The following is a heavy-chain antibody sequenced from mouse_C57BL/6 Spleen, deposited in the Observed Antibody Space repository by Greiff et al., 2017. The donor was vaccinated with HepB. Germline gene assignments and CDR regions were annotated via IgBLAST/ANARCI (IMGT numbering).Heavy chain of an antibody. Sequence: QVQLQQSGAELARPGASVKLSCKASGYTFTSYGISWVKQSTGQGLEWIGELYLRSGNTYYTEKFKGKATLPADKSSSTAYMELSNLTTEGSVVYFCSRCGYCDSSLYYFDDWGQGTPLTVSS. CDR3: SRCGYCDSSLYYFDD. J-gene: IGHJ2*01. CDR2: LYLRSGNT. D-gene: IGHD1-1*01. CDR1: GYTFTSYG. V-gene: IGHV1-81*01.